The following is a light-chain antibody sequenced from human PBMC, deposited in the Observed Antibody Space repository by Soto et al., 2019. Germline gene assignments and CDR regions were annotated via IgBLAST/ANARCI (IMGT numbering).Light chain of an antibody. V-gene: IGKV3-20*01. CDR2: EAS. CDR3: QQYGRPPRAT. Sequence: EIVLTQSPVTLSFSPGERATLSCRASQSVSNYLAWYQQKPGQAPRLLIYEASSRATGIPDRFSGGGSGTDFTLSISKVEPEDFAVYYCQQYGRPPRATCGQGTRLEIK. J-gene: IGKJ5*01. CDR1: QSVSNY.